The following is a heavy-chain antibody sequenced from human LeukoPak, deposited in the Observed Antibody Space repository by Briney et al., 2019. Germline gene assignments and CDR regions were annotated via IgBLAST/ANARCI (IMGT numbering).Heavy chain of an antibody. Sequence: ASVTVSCKASGYTFTGYYIHWVRQAPGQGLEWMGWINPNSGGTNYAQKFQGRVTMTRDTSISTAYMELSRLRSDDTAVYYCARGPTGRLELGYWGQGTLVTVSS. J-gene: IGHJ4*02. CDR1: GYTFTGYY. CDR3: ARGPTGRLELGY. D-gene: IGHD1-7*01. V-gene: IGHV1-2*02. CDR2: INPNSGGT.